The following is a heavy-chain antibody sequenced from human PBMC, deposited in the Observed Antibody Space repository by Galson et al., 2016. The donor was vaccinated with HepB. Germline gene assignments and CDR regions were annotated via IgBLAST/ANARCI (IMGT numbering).Heavy chain of an antibody. CDR3: ARNDVLKVFHGMDV. Sequence: SETLSLTCSVSGVAVRTNYWSWVRHLPGKGLEWLGYISYRGTADYNPSLKSRVSISMDKSKNQVSLKLNSTTAADTAVYYCARNDVLKVFHGMDVWGPGTTVTVSS. CDR1: GVAVRTNY. J-gene: IGHJ6*02. CDR2: ISYRGTA. D-gene: IGHD6-6*01. V-gene: IGHV4-59*02.